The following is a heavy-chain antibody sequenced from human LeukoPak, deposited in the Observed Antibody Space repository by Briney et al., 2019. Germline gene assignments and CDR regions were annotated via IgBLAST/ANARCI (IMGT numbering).Heavy chain of an antibody. V-gene: IGHV3-11*01. Sequence: GGSLRLSCAASGFTFSDYYMSWIRQAPGKGLEWVSYISSSGSTIYYAGSVKGRFTISRDNAKSSLFLHMNSLSAEDTAIYYCVRDSYYAFDIWGQGTVVAVSS. CDR1: GFTFSDYY. J-gene: IGHJ3*02. CDR3: VRDSYYAFDI. D-gene: IGHD2-8*01. CDR2: ISSSGSTI.